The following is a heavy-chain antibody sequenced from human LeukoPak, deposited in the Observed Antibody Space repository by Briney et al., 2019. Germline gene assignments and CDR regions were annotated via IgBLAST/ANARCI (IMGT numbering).Heavy chain of an antibody. J-gene: IGHJ4*02. Sequence: GASVKVSCKASAYTFTTYYIHWVRQAPGQGLEWMGKINPGGGSTSYAQKLQGRVTMTRDMSTTTVYMELSSLRSEDTAVYYCARNPEDGRFSHFEYWGQGTLVTVSS. CDR2: INPGGGST. CDR1: AYTFTTYY. V-gene: IGHV1-46*04. D-gene: IGHD5-24*01. CDR3: ARNPEDGRFSHFEY.